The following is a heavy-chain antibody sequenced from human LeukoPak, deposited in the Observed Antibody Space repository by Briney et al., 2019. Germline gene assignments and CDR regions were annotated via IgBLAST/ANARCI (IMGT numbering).Heavy chain of an antibody. CDR3: ARDTSGSYELDP. D-gene: IGHD1-26*01. CDR1: GGSISSYY. J-gene: IGHJ5*02. CDR2: IYYSGST. Sequence: SETLSLTCTVSGGSISSYYWSWIRQPPGKGLEWIGYIYYSGSTNYNPSLKSRVTMSVDTSKNQFSLKLSSVTAADTAVYYCARDTSGSYELDPWGQGTLVTVSS. V-gene: IGHV4-59*12.